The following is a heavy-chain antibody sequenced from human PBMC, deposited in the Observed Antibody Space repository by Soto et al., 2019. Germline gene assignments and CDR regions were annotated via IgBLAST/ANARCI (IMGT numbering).Heavy chain of an antibody. CDR3: ARARIFYGLAV. D-gene: IGHD2-15*01. J-gene: IGHJ6*02. CDR2: INAYNVYNGNT. V-gene: IGHV1-18*01. Sequence: QVQLVQSGAEVKKPGASVKVSCKASGYTFTSFGISWVRQAPEQGLEWMGWINAYNVYNGNTNYAQNLQSRVTRTTDTSTSTAYMELRSLRSDDTGVCYCARARIFYGLAVWGQGTTVTVSS. CDR1: GYTFTSFG.